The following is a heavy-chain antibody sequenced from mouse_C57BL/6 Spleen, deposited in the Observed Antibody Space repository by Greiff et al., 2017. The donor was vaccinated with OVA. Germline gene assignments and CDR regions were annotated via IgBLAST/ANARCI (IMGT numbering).Heavy chain of an antibody. J-gene: IGHJ4*01. CDR2: ISYSGST. V-gene: IGHV3-1*01. Sequence: DVKLVESGPGMVKPSQSLSLTCTVTGYSITSGYDWHWIRHFPGNKLEWMGYISYSGSTNYNPSLKSRISITHDTSKNHFFLKLNSVTTEDTATYYCARDSGGYAMDYWGQGTSVTVSS. CDR3: ARDSGGYAMDY. CDR1: GYSITSGYD.